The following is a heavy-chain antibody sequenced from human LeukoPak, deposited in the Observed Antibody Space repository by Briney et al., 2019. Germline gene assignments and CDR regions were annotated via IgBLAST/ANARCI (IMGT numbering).Heavy chain of an antibody. V-gene: IGHV1-18*01. J-gene: IGHJ4*02. D-gene: IGHD3-22*01. Sequence: GASVKVSCKTSGYSFTDYYMHWVRQAPGQGLEWMGWISAYNGNTNYAQKLQGRVTMTTDTSTSTAYMELRSLRSDDTAVYYCARDNVDLQDYYDSSDGYYFDYWGQGTLVTVSS. CDR2: ISAYNGNT. CDR1: GYSFTDYY. CDR3: ARDNVDLQDYYDSSDGYYFDY.